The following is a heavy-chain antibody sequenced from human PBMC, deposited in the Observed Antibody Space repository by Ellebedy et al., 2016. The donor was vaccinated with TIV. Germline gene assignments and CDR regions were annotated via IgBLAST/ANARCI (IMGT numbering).Heavy chain of an antibody. CDR3: ADMTSWTHDDY. J-gene: IGHJ4*02. D-gene: IGHD1-1*01. CDR1: GFTFGGSA. V-gene: IGHV3-73*01. Sequence: GGSLRLSCAASGFTFGGSAMHWVRQASGKGLEWVGRIRSKANSYAKACAASVKGRFTISRDDSKNTAYLQMNSLKTEDTAVYYCADMTSWTHDDYWGQGTLVTVSS. CDR2: IRSKANSYAK.